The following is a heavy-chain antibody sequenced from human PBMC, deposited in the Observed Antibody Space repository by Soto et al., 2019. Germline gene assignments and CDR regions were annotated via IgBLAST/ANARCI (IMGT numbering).Heavy chain of an antibody. Sequence: GASVKVSCKASGYTFTGYYMHWVRQAPGQGLEWMGWINPNSGGTNYAQKFQGRVTMTRDTSISTAYMGLSRLRSDDTAVYYCARGSPYYYYYYGMDVWGQGTTVTVSS. CDR2: INPNSGGT. V-gene: IGHV1-2*02. CDR1: GYTFTGYY. CDR3: ARGSPYYYYYYGMDV. D-gene: IGHD2-15*01. J-gene: IGHJ6*02.